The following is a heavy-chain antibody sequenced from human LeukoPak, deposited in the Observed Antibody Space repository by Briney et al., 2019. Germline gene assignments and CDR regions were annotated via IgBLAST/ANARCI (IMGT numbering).Heavy chain of an antibody. J-gene: IGHJ4*02. CDR1: GFNFSNYA. V-gene: IGHV3-30-3*01. Sequence: GGSLRLSCAASGFNFSNYAVHWVRQAPGKGLEWVAVISYDGSNKYHADSVKGRFTISRDNSRNTLYLQMNTLRAEDTAVYYCAKVKTTVHLYYFDYWGQGTLVTVSS. D-gene: IGHD4-11*01. CDR2: ISYDGSNK. CDR3: AKVKTTVHLYYFDY.